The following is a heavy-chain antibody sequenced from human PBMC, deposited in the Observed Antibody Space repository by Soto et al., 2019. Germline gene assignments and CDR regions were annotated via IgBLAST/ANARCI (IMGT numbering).Heavy chain of an antibody. J-gene: IGHJ6*02. V-gene: IGHV3-33*06. D-gene: IGHD3-9*01. CDR1: GFIFSNHW. CDR2: IWYDGSNK. CDR3: AKNVWGITIFGGMDV. Sequence: GGSLRLSCAASGFIFSNHWMTWVRQAPGKGLEWVAVIWYDGSNKYYADSVKGRFTISRDNSKNTLYLQMNSLRAEDTAVYYCAKNVWGITIFGGMDVWGQGTTVTVSS.